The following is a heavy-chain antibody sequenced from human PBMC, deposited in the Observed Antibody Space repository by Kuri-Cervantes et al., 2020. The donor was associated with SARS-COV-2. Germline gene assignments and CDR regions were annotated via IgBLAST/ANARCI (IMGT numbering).Heavy chain of an antibody. CDR3: ARGTRFGAYGSGSYYKRDYYYYMDV. D-gene: IGHD3-10*01. CDR1: GYTFTSYY. CDR2: INPSGGST. V-gene: IGHV1-46*01. Sequence: ASVKVSCKASGYTFTSYYMHWVRRAPGQGLEWMGIINPSGGSTSYAQKFQGRVTMTRDTSISTAYMELSRLRSDDTAVYYCARGTRFGAYGSGSYYKRDYYYYMDVWGKGTTVTVSS. J-gene: IGHJ6*03.